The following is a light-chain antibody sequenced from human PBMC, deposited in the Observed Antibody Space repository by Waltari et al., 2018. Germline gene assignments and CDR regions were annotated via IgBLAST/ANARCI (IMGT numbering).Light chain of an antibody. Sequence: DIVMTQSPDSLAVSLGERATIKCKSSQSVLYSSNNKNFLAWYQQKPGHPPKLLIYWASTRESGVPDRFSGSGSGTDFTLTISSLQAEDVAVYYCQQYYTTPYTFGQGTKLEI. CDR3: QQYYTTPYT. V-gene: IGKV4-1*01. CDR2: WAS. CDR1: QSVLYSSNNKNF. J-gene: IGKJ2*01.